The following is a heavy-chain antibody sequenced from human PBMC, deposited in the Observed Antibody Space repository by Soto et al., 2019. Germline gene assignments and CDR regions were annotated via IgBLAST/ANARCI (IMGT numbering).Heavy chain of an antibody. CDR3: AREAVAGLLGASDI. Sequence: QVQLVQSGAEVKEPGSSVKVSCKASGGSFSSNAFSWVRQAPGQGLEWMGGIISVYGKTAYAQQFQGRVTITADESTSTAYMELSSLRSEDTAVYYCAREAVAGLLGASDIWGQGTMVTVSS. V-gene: IGHV1-69*01. J-gene: IGHJ3*02. D-gene: IGHD6-19*01. CDR1: GGSFSSNA. CDR2: IISVYGKT.